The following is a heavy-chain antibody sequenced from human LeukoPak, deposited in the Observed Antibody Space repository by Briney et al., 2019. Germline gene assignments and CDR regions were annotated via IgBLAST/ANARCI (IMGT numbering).Heavy chain of an antibody. Sequence: GGSLRLSCSASGFTFSSYAMHWVRQAPGKRLEYVSAISSNGGSTYYADSVKGRFTISRDNSKNTLYLQMSSLRAEDTAVYYCVKLYSSSWLDAFDIWGQGTMVTVSS. D-gene: IGHD6-13*01. CDR2: ISSNGGST. J-gene: IGHJ3*02. CDR1: GFTFSSYA. V-gene: IGHV3-64D*06. CDR3: VKLYSSSWLDAFDI.